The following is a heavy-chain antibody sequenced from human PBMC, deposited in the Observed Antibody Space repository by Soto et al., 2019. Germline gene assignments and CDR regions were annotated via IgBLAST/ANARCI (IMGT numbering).Heavy chain of an antibody. D-gene: IGHD3-16*01. J-gene: IGHJ5*02. CDR2: ISAYNGNT. Sequence: GASVKLSCKASGYTFTSYGISWVRQAPGQGLEWMGWISAYNGNTNYAQKLQGRVTMTTDTSTSTAYMELRSLRSDDTAVYYCASDRGPGGINWFYPWGQGTLVTVSS. V-gene: IGHV1-18*01. CDR3: ASDRGPGGINWFYP. CDR1: GYTFTSYG.